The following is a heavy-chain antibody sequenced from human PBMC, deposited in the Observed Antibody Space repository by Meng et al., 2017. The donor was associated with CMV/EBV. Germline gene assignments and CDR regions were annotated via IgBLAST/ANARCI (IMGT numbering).Heavy chain of an antibody. CDR1: GFTFSSYA. CDR2: ISYDGSNK. Sequence: GESLKTSCAVSGFTFSSYAMHWVRQAPGKGLEWVAVISYDGSNKYYADSVKGRFTISRDNSKNTLYLQMNSLRAEDTAVYYCARDPIAAAGNYFDYWGQGTLVTVSS. V-gene: IGHV3-30-3*01. J-gene: IGHJ4*02. D-gene: IGHD6-13*01. CDR3: ARDPIAAAGNYFDY.